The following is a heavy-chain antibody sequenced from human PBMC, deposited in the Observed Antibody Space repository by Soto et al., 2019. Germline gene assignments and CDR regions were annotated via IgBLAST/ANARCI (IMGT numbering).Heavy chain of an antibody. Sequence: ASVKVSCKASGYPFTSYYMHWVRQAPGQGLEWMGISNPSGGSTSYAQKFQGRVTMTRGTSTSTVYMELSGLRSEDTAVYYCAREGVPYCSGGSCYYYYYGMDVWGQGTTVTVSS. J-gene: IGHJ6*02. D-gene: IGHD2-15*01. V-gene: IGHV1-46*01. CDR2: SNPSGGST. CDR1: GYPFTSYY. CDR3: AREGVPYCSGGSCYYYYYGMDV.